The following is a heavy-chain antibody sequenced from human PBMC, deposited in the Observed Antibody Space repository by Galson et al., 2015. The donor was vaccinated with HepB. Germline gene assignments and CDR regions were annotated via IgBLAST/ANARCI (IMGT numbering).Heavy chain of an antibody. V-gene: IGHV1-18*01. CDR3: ARDARQGSGGSYYFDY. CDR2: ISAYNGNT. CDR1: GYTFTSYG. D-gene: IGHD3-10*01. J-gene: IGHJ4*02. Sequence: SVKVSCKASGYTFTSYGISWVRQAPGQGLEWMGWISAYNGNTNYAQKLQGRVTMTTDTSTSTAYMELRSLRSDDTAVYYCARDARQGSGGSYYFDYWGQGTLVTVSS.